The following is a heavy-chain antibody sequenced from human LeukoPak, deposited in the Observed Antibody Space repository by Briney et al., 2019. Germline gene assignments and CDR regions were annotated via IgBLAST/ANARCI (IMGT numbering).Heavy chain of an antibody. CDR3: AKPHYSGSGSYSREDY. J-gene: IGHJ4*02. Sequence: GGSLRLSCAASGFTFSSYAMTWVRQAPGKGLECVSAISGSGADTYYADSVKGRFTISRDDSKITVYLQMNSLRAEDTAVYYCAKPHYSGSGSYSREDYWGQGTLVTVSS. CDR2: ISGSGADT. CDR1: GFTFSSYA. D-gene: IGHD3-10*01. V-gene: IGHV3-23*01.